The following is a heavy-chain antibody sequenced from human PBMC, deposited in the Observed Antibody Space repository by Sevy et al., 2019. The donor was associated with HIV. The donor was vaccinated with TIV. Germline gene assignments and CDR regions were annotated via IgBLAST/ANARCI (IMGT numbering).Heavy chain of an antibody. V-gene: IGHV3-7*01. Sequence: GGSLRLSCAASGFSLNSFWMNWVRQTPGKGLEWVANINQNGSVTYYVDSVKGRFTISRDNSRNLLYLQMTSLRVEDTALYYCVRAIATNGSFRGQGTLVTVSS. D-gene: IGHD6-13*01. CDR2: INQNGSVT. CDR3: VRAIATNGSF. J-gene: IGHJ4*02. CDR1: GFSLNSFW.